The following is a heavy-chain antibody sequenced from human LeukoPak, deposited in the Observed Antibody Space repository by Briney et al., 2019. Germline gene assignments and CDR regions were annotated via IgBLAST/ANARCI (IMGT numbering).Heavy chain of an antibody. J-gene: IGHJ4*02. Sequence: ASVKVSRKASGYTFTSYGISWVRQAPGQGLEWMGWISAYNGNTNYAQKLQGRVTMTTDTSTSTAYMELRSLRSDDTAVYYCARAVVGTTVVTGYYFDYWGQGTLVTVSS. CDR2: ISAYNGNT. CDR1: GYTFTSYG. V-gene: IGHV1-18*01. CDR3: ARAVVGTTVVTGYYFDY. D-gene: IGHD4-23*01.